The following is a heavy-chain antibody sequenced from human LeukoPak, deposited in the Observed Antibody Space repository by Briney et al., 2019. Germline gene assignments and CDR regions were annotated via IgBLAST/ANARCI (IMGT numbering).Heavy chain of an antibody. CDR3: ARVKYSGSYPHDY. V-gene: IGHV4-34*01. D-gene: IGHD1-26*01. J-gene: IGHJ4*02. CDR2: INHSGST. CDR1: GGSFSGYY. Sequence: PSETLSLTCAVYGGSFSGYYWSWIRQPPGKGLEWIGEINHSGSTNYNPSLKSRVTISVDTSKNQFSLKLSSVTAADTAVYYCARVKYSGSYPHDYWGQGTLVTVSS.